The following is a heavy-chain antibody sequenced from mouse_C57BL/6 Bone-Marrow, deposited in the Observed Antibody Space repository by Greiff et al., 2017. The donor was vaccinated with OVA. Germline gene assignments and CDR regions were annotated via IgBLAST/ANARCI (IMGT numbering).Heavy chain of an antibody. Sequence: QVQLQQSGAELARPGASVKLSCKASGYTFTSYGISWVKQRTGQGLEWIGEIYPRSGNTYYNEKFKGKATLTADKSSSTAYMELRSLTSEDSAVYFCAGSNSFAYWGQGTLVTVSA. CDR2: IYPRSGNT. D-gene: IGHD4-1*01. CDR3: AGSNSFAY. J-gene: IGHJ3*01. V-gene: IGHV1-81*01. CDR1: GYTFTSYG.